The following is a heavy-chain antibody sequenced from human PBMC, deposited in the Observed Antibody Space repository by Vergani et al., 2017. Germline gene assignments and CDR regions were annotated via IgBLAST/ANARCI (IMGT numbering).Heavy chain of an antibody. J-gene: IGHJ4*02. CDR1: GYTFTSYY. Sequence: QVQLVQSGAEVKKPGASVKVSCKASGYTFTSYYMHWVRQAPGQGLEWMGIINPSGGSTSYAQKFQGRVTMTRDTSTSTVYMELSSLRSEDTAVYYCARVRDYYDSSGYYLRGYYFDYWGQGTLVTVSS. CDR2: INPSGGST. CDR3: ARVRDYYDSSGYYLRGYYFDY. D-gene: IGHD3-22*01. V-gene: IGHV1-46*01.